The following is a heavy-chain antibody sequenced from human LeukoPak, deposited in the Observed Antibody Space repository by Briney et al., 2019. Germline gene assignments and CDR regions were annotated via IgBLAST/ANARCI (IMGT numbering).Heavy chain of an antibody. CDR3: ARGRKIYDILTGYYQTGLDY. CDR1: GGSISSSSYY. V-gene: IGHV4-39*07. D-gene: IGHD3-9*01. CDR2: IYYSGST. Sequence: SETLSLTCTVSGGSISSSSYYWGWIRQPPGKGLEWIGSIYYSGSTYYNPSLKSRVTISVDTSKNQFSLKLSSVTAADMAVYYCARGRKIYDILTGYYQTGLDYWGQGTLVTVSS. J-gene: IGHJ4*02.